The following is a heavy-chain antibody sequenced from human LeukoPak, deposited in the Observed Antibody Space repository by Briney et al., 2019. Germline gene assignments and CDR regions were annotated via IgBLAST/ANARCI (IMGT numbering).Heavy chain of an antibody. D-gene: IGHD6-13*01. CDR1: GGSISSGDYY. CDR2: IYYSGST. V-gene: IGHV4-30-4*01. J-gene: IGHJ4*02. Sequence: SETLSLTCTVSGGSISSGDYYRSWIRQPPGKGLEWIGYIYYSGSTYYNPSLKSRVTISVDTSKIQFSLKLSSVTAADTAVYYCARDEGAAAGTALRYWGQGTLVTVSS. CDR3: ARDEGAAAGTALRY.